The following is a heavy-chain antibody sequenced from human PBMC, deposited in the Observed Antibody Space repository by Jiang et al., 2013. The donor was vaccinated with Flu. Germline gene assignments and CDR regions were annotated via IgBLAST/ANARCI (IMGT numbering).Heavy chain of an antibody. J-gene: IGHJ3*02. CDR2: IHPNSGGT. CDR3: ARDEGTGTTWDAFDI. CDR1: GYTFTGYY. D-gene: IGHD1-7*01. V-gene: IGHV1-2*02. Sequence: GAEVKKPGASVKVSCKASGYTFTGYYMHWVRQAPGQGLEWMGWIHPNSGGTNYAQKFQGRVTMTRDTSISTAYMELSRLRSDDTAVYYCARDEGTGTTWDAFDIWAKGQWSPSL.